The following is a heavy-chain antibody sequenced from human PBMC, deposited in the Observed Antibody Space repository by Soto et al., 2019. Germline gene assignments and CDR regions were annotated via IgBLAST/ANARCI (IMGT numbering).Heavy chain of an antibody. Sequence: GGSLRLSCAASGFTFSDYYMSWNRQAPGKGLEWVSYISSSGSTIYYADSVKGRFTISRDNAKNSLYLQMNSLRAEDTAVYYCARDPAFWSGYPYYYYGMDVWGQGTTVTVSS. CDR3: ARDPAFWSGYPYYYYGMDV. V-gene: IGHV3-11*01. D-gene: IGHD3-3*01. CDR1: GFTFSDYY. J-gene: IGHJ6*02. CDR2: ISSSGSTI.